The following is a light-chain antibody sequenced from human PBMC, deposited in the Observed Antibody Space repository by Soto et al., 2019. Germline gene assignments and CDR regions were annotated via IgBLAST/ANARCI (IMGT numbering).Light chain of an antibody. V-gene: IGKV3-15*01. Sequence: VKTQTPARLSVSPEEKAPLSCRASQSVRTNLAWYQQTPGQGPRLLIFGASTRAIGIPARFSVSGSETEFPLPLSSLDPEDSAVYDCQQRGNWWTFGRGTKVEI. CDR3: QQRGNWWT. CDR2: GAS. CDR1: QSVRTN. J-gene: IGKJ1*01.